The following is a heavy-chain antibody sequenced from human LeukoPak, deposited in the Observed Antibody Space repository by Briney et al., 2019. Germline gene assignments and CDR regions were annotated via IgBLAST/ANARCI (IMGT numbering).Heavy chain of an antibody. J-gene: IGHJ4*02. CDR1: GGTFSSYA. Sequence: SVKVSCKASGGTFSSYAISWVRQAPGQGLEWMGGIIPIFGTANYAQKFQGRVTITADESTSTAYMELSSLRSEDTAVYYCARDPGPPCSGGSCCMTPDYWGQGTLVTVSS. V-gene: IGHV1-69*13. D-gene: IGHD2-15*01. CDR2: IIPIFGTA. CDR3: ARDPGPPCSGGSCCMTPDY.